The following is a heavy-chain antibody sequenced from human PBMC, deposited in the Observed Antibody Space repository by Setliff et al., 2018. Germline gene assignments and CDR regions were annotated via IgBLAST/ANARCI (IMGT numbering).Heavy chain of an antibody. CDR1: GGSISGGTYY. D-gene: IGHD3-10*01. CDR3: ARGQNSYHPGSWGPLYDH. J-gene: IGHJ4*02. V-gene: IGHV4-61*09. CDR2: WYTSGIT. Sequence: SETLSLTCTVSGGSISGGTYYWTWIRQPAGRGLEWIGHWYTSGITNYNPSLKSQVTISVDTSKNQFSLKLSSVTAADTAVFFCARGQNSYHPGSWGPLYDHWGQGTQVTVSS.